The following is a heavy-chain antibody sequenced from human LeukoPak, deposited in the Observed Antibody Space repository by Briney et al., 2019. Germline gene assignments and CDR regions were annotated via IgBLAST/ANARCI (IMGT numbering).Heavy chain of an antibody. Sequence: ASETLSPTCTVSGGSVSSGSYYWSWIRQPPGKGLEWIGYIYYSGSTNYNPSLKSRVTKSVDTSKNQFSLKLSSVTAADTAVYYCARDRKYYGSGSYYNAIDYWGQGTLVTVSS. CDR3: ARDRKYYGSGSYYNAIDY. CDR2: IYYSGST. CDR1: GGSVSSGSYY. J-gene: IGHJ4*02. D-gene: IGHD3-10*01. V-gene: IGHV4-61*01.